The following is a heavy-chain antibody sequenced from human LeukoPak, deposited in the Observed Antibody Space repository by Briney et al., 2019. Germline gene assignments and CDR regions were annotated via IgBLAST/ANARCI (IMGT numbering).Heavy chain of an antibody. Sequence: GGSLRLSCVASGFTFTSSWMSWVRQAPGKGLEWVANIKEDGGEKYYVDSVKGRFTISRDNAKNSLYLQMNSLRAEDTAVYYCARVGGSYGIWGQGTLVTVSS. J-gene: IGHJ4*02. CDR1: GFTFTSSW. CDR3: ARVGGSYGI. D-gene: IGHD3-16*01. V-gene: IGHV3-7*01. CDR2: IKEDGGEK.